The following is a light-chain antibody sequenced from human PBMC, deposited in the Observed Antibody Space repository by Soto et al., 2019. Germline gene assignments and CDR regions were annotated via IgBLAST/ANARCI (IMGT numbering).Light chain of an antibody. CDR1: RSDVGGYDY. CDR2: EVR. J-gene: IGLJ2*01. CDR3: SSFTTSSTVL. V-gene: IGLV2-14*01. Sequence: QSVLTQPASVSGSPGQSITISCTGTRSDVGGYDYVSWYQQHPGKAPKLMIYEVRNRPSGVSDRFSGSKSGNTASLTISGLQAEDEADYYCSSFTTSSTVLFGGGTKVTVL.